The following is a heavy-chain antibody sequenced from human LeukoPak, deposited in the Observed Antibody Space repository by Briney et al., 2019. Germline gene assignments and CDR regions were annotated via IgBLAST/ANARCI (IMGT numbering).Heavy chain of an antibody. CDR2: ITSSGSTI. CDR1: GFTFSSYE. Sequence: GGSLRLSCAASGFTFSSYEMNWVRQAPGKGLEWVSYITSSGSTIYYADSVKGRFTISRDNAKNSLYLQMNSLRAEDTAVYYCAKVSRYSYGYEHYYYGMDVWGKGTTVTVSS. CDR3: AKVSRYSYGYEHYYYGMDV. V-gene: IGHV3-48*03. J-gene: IGHJ6*01. D-gene: IGHD5-18*01.